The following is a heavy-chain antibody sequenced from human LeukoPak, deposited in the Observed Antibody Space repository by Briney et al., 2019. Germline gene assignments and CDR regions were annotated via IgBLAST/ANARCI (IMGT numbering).Heavy chain of an antibody. V-gene: IGHV3-23*01. CDR3: AKKSCSSTSCYEDV. Sequence: SGGSLRLSCAASEFTFSNYAMSWVRQAPGKGLEWVSAISGSGDNTDYTDSVKGRFTISRDNSKNTLYLQMNSLRAEDTAVYYCAKKSCSSTSCYEDVWGKGTTVTVSS. CDR1: EFTFSNYA. CDR2: ISGSGDNT. D-gene: IGHD2-2*01. J-gene: IGHJ6*04.